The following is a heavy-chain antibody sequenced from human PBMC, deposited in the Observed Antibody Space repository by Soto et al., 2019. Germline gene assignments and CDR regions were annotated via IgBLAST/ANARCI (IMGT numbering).Heavy chain of an antibody. J-gene: IGHJ4*02. CDR2: ISSNGGST. CDR3: ARGGGPFINSVTNPFDY. V-gene: IGHV3-64*01. CDR1: GFTFSSYA. D-gene: IGHD4-17*01. Sequence: GGSLRLSCAASGFTFSSYAMHWVRQAPGKGLEYVSAISSNGGSTYYANSVKGRFTISRDNSKNTLYLQMDSLRTEDTAVYYCARGGGPFINSVTNPFDYWGQGTLVTVSS.